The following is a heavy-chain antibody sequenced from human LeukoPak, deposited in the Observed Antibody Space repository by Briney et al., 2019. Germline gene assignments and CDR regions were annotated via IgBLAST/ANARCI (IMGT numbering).Heavy chain of an antibody. J-gene: IGHJ5*02. CDR2: IIPIFGTA. CDR1: GGTFSSYA. V-gene: IGHV1-69*13. CDR3: ARDGYCTNGVCYQTFDP. D-gene: IGHD2-8*01. Sequence: SVKVSCKASGGTFSSYAISWVRQAPGQGLEWMGGIIPIFGTANYAQKFQGRVTITADESTSTAYMELSSLRSEDTAVYYCARDGYCTNGVCYQTFDPWGQGTLVTVSS.